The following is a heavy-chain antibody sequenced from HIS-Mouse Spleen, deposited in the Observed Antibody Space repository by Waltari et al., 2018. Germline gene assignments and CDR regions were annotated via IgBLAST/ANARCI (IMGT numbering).Heavy chain of an antibody. J-gene: IGHJ3*02. CDR3: ARHRGAFDI. CDR2: IYYSGST. Sequence: QVQLQESGPGLVKPSETLSLTCTVSGGSISSYSWSWIRQPPGKGLEWIGYIYYSGSTNYNPSLKSRLTISVDTSKNQFSLKLSSVTAADTAVYYCARHRGAFDIWGQGTMVTVSS. V-gene: IGHV4-59*08. CDR1: GGSISSYS.